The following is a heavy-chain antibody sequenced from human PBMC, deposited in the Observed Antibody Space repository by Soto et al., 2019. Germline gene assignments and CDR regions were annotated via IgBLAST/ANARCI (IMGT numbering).Heavy chain of an antibody. V-gene: IGHV1-18*01. J-gene: IGHJ4*01. CDR3: ARGSNDTDY. D-gene: IGHD1-1*01. CDR2: ISAYNGNT. Sequence: GASVKFSCKASGYTFTSYGISWMRQARGQGLDWMGWISAYNGNTNXXXXXXXXXXXXXXXXXXXXYMELRSLRSDDTVVYYCARGSNDTDYWG. CDR1: GYTFTSYG.